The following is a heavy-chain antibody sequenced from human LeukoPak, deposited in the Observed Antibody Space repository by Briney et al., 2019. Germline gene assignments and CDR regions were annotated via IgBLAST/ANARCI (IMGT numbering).Heavy chain of an antibody. CDR1: GYSLSELS. D-gene: IGHD2-8*01. V-gene: IGHV1-24*01. Sequence: ASVKVSCKVSGYSLSELSMHWVRQAPGKGLEWMGGFDPENGDAVYAQKFQGRVTMTEDTSTDTSYMELNSLKSEDTAVYYCAAGGVYDLLDNWGQGTLVTVSS. CDR3: AAGGVYDLLDN. CDR2: FDPENGDA. J-gene: IGHJ4*02.